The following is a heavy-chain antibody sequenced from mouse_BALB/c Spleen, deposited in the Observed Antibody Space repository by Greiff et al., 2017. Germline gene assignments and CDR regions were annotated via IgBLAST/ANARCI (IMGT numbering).Heavy chain of an antibody. CDR1: GYSFTGYF. Sequence: EVKLMESGPELVKPGASVKISCKASGYSFTGYFMNWVKQSHGKSLEWIGRINPYNGDTFYNQKFKGKATLTVDKSSSTAHMELLSLTSEDSAFYYCGRSTYYGNYDYAMDYWGQGTSVTVSS. CDR3: GRSTYYGNYDYAMDY. D-gene: IGHD2-10*01. J-gene: IGHJ4*01. CDR2: INPYNGDT. V-gene: IGHV1-37*01.